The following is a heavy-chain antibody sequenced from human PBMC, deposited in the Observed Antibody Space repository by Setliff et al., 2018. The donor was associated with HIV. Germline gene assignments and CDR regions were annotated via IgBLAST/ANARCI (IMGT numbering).Heavy chain of an antibody. Sequence: PSETLSLTCVVSDDSFSNYDWTWIRQSPGKALEWIGYISSSGTTNYNPSLRSRVTISMETSNTRFSLWLRSATAADTATYFCARLGRAIDDGGSSLRLDFWGQGVLVTAPQ. D-gene: IGHD2-21*01. CDR1: DDSFSNYD. J-gene: IGHJ4*02. CDR3: ARLGRAIDDGGSSLRLDF. V-gene: IGHV4-4*09. CDR2: ISSSGTT.